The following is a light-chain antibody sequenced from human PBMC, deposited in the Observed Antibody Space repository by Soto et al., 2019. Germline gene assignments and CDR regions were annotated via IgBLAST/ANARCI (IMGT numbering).Light chain of an antibody. CDR3: QQYGTSPPWT. V-gene: IGKV3-20*01. CDR1: QSVSSSY. J-gene: IGKJ1*01. CDR2: GAS. Sequence: EIVLTQSPGTLSLSPGERATLSCRASQSVSSSYLAWYQQKPGQAPRLLIYGASSRATGIPDRFSGSGSGTDFTLTISRLEPADFAVYYCQQYGTSPPWTFGQGTKVEIK.